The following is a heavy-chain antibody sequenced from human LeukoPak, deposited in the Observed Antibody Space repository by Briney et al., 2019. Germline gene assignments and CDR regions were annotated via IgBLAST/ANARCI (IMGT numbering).Heavy chain of an antibody. CDR1: DYSISSGYGYY. CDR2: IYHSGIT. V-gene: IGHV4-38-2*02. D-gene: IGHD3-9*01. Sequence: SETLSLTCTVSDYSISSGYGYYWGWIRQPPGKGLEWIGNIYHSGITYYNHFNSSLKSRVTISIDTSKNQFSLRLSSVTAADTAVYYCARLTGYSSESWFDPWGQGTLVTVSS. CDR3: ARLTGYSSESWFDP. J-gene: IGHJ5*02.